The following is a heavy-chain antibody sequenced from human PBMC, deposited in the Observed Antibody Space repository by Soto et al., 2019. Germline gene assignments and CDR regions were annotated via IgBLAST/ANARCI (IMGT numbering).Heavy chain of an antibody. CDR1: GYTFTSYG. CDR3: TRVNYYKGHAFDV. J-gene: IGHJ3*01. D-gene: IGHD3-10*01. CDR2: ISAYNGNT. Sequence: QVQLVQSGAEVKKPWASVKVSCKASGYTFTSYGIRWVRQAPGQGLEGMGWISAYNGNTIYAQKVQGRVSMTTDTSTSTAYMELRSLRSDGTAVYHCTRVNYYKGHAFDVWGQGTMVTVSS. V-gene: IGHV1-18*01.